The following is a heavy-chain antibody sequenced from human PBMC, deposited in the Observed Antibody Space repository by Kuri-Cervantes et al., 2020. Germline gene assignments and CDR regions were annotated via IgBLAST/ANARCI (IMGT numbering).Heavy chain of an antibody. CDR3: ARVGDRWYYYMDV. CDR1: GESLSVYY. Sequence: SETLSLTCAVYGESLSVYYWSWIRQPPGKGLEWIGEINHSGSTNYNPSLKSRVTISVDTSKNQFSLKLSSVTAADTAVYYCARVGDRWYYYMDVWGQGTTVTVSS. V-gene: IGHV4-34*01. D-gene: IGHD2-15*01. CDR2: INHSGST. J-gene: IGHJ6*03.